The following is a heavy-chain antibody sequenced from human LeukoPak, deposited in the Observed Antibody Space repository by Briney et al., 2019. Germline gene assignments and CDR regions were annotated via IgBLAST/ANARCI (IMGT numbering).Heavy chain of an antibody. J-gene: IGHJ5*02. CDR2: INGDGTTT. CDR1: GCTFSTYG. V-gene: IGHV3-74*01. D-gene: IGHD4-17*01. CDR3: ACFSVAAYGAP. Sequence: GGSLRLSCAASGCTFSTYGMHWVSQAPGKGLVWVSRINGDGTTTNYADSVKGRCPMSRDNARTTRNLQMSMLIAPQTVVDHCACFSVAAYGAPWGQGTLVTVSS.